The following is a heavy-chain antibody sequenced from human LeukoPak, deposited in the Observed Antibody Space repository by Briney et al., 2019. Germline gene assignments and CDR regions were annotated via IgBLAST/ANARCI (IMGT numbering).Heavy chain of an antibody. J-gene: IGHJ4*02. CDR3: ARAPSGTDYGDY. CDR1: GFTVGNNY. Sequence: GGSLRLSCAASGFTVGNNYMSWVRQAPGKGLEWVSLIYSGGGTHYADSVKGRFTISRDSSTNTLFLQMDSLSAEDTAAYYCARAPSGTDYGDYWGQGALVTVSS. CDR2: IYSGGGT. V-gene: IGHV3-53*01. D-gene: IGHD1-26*01.